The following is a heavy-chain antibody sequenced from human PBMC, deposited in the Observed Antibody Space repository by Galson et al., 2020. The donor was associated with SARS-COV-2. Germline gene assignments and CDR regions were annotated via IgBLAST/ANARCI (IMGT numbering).Heavy chain of an antibody. CDR3: ARTSSTATREYYFDY. V-gene: IGHV4-30-4*01. CDR2: LHPTGNT. CDR1: GDSISNDDFY. D-gene: IGHD4-17*01. J-gene: IGHJ4*02. Sequence: SETLSLTCTVSGDSISNDDFYWSWIRQTPGTGLEWIGDLHPTGNTYYNPSLMSRGTMSVDTSKNQFSLRLTSVTAADTAVYFCARTSSTATREYYFDYWGQGTLVSVSS.